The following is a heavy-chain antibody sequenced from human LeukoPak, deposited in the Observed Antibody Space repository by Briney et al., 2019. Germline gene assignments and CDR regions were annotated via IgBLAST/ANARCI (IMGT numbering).Heavy chain of an antibody. Sequence: GGSLRLSCAASGFTFSNYAMHWVRQAPGKGLEWLAYIRYDGSSKYYADFVKGRFTISRDNAKNSLYLQMNSLRAEDTAVYYCARDGVQYYFDYWGQGTLVTVSS. J-gene: IGHJ4*02. CDR2: IRYDGSSK. CDR1: GFTFSNYA. V-gene: IGHV3-30*02. CDR3: ARDGVQYYFDY. D-gene: IGHD3-16*01.